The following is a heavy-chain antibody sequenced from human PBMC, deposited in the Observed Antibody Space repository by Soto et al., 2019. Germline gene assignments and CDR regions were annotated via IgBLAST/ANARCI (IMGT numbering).Heavy chain of an antibody. Sequence: EASVKVSCKTSGGTLSNSAINWVRQAPGQGLEWMGSFTPIFGSTFYAQNFQDRVTITADKSTGTAYIELSSLTSEDTAVYYCVRDRTKTLREWFDPWGQG. J-gene: IGHJ5*02. CDR3: VRDRTKTLREWFDP. D-gene: IGHD1-1*01. CDR1: GGTLSNSA. V-gene: IGHV1-69*06. CDR2: FTPIFGST.